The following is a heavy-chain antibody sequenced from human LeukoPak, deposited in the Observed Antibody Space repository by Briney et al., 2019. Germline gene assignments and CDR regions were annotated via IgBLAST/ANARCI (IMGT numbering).Heavy chain of an antibody. CDR1: GITLSNYG. J-gene: IGHJ4*02. D-gene: IGHD3-10*01. V-gene: IGHV3-23*01. CDR3: AKRGIVIRAVIIIGFHKEAYYFDY. CDR2: ISERGGST. Sequence: PGGSLRLSCVVSGITLSNYGMSWVRQAPGKGLEWVSGISERGGSTNYADSVKGRFIISRDTSKNMVYLQMNSLRVEDTAVYFCAKRGIVIRAVIIIGFHKEAYYFDYWGQGILVTVSS.